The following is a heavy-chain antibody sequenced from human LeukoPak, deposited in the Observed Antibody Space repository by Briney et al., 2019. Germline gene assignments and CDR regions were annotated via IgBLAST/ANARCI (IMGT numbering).Heavy chain of an antibody. Sequence: PGGSLRLSCAASGFTFSSYGMHWVRQAPGKGLEWVAVISYDGSNKYYADSVKGRFTISRDNSKNTLYLQMNTLRAEDTAVYYCAKRAYSSGWYGRYFDLWGRGTLVTVSS. D-gene: IGHD6-19*01. J-gene: IGHJ2*01. CDR2: ISYDGSNK. V-gene: IGHV3-30*18. CDR3: AKRAYSSGWYGRYFDL. CDR1: GFTFSSYG.